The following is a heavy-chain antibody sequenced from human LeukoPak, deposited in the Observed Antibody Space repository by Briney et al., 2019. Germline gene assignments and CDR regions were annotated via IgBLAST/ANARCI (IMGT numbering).Heavy chain of an antibody. CDR1: GYTFTSYY. Sequence: GASVKVSCKASGYTFTSYYTHWVRQAPGQGLEWMGGFDPEDGETIYAQKFQGRVTMTEDTSTDTAYMELSSLRSEDTAVYYCATGRIVGAWRQHWFDPWGQGTLVTVSS. J-gene: IGHJ5*02. CDR2: FDPEDGET. CDR3: ATGRIVGAWRQHWFDP. D-gene: IGHD1-26*01. V-gene: IGHV1-24*01.